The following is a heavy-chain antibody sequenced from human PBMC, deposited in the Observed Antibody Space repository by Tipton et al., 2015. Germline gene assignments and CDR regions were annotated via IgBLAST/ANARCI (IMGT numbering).Heavy chain of an antibody. D-gene: IGHD1-26*01. J-gene: IGHJ4*02. CDR2: IKEDGSDK. CDR3: VKEGPGHLSGTFDS. V-gene: IGHV3-7*03. CDR1: GFSFSNYW. Sequence: SLRLSCAASGFSFSNYWMTWLRQAPGKGLEWVATIKEDGSDKQYVDSVKGRFTISRDNAKNSLFLQMNNLRAEDTALYYCVKEGPGHLSGTFDSRGQGTLVTVSS.